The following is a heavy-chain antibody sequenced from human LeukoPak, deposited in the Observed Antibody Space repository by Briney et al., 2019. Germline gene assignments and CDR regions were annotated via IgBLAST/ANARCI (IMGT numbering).Heavy chain of an antibody. J-gene: IGHJ4*02. Sequence: SETLSLTCAVYGGSISSYYWSWIRQPAGKGLEWIGRIYTSGSTNYNPSLKSRVTMSVDTSKNQFSLKLSSVTAADTAVYYCARDRPPGYSSGWYEVDYWGQGTLVTVSS. CDR1: GGSISSYY. V-gene: IGHV4-4*07. CDR2: IYTSGST. D-gene: IGHD6-19*01. CDR3: ARDRPPGYSSGWYEVDY.